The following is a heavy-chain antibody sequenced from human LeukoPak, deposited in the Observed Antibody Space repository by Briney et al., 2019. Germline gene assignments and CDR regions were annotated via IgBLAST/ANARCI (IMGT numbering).Heavy chain of an antibody. J-gene: IGHJ4*02. Sequence: GGSLRLSCAASGFTFDDYAMHWVRHAPGKGLEWVSLISWDGGSTYYADSVKGRFTISRDNSKNSLYLQMNSLRAEDTALYYCAKGFGNALDYWDQGTLVTVSS. CDR2: ISWDGGST. CDR3: AKGFGNALDY. CDR1: GFTFDDYA. V-gene: IGHV3-43D*04. D-gene: IGHD4-23*01.